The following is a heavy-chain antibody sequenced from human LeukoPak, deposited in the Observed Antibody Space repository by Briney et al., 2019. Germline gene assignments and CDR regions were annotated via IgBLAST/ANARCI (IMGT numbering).Heavy chain of an antibody. Sequence: SETLSLTCAVYGGSFSGYYWSWIRQPPGKGLEWIGEINHSGSTNYNPSLKSRVTISVDTSKNQFSLKLSSVTAADTAVYYCAGGAKWYYYGSGSYYKADNWFDPWGQGTLVTVSS. D-gene: IGHD3-10*01. CDR1: GGSFSGYY. J-gene: IGHJ5*02. V-gene: IGHV4-34*01. CDR3: AGGAKWYYYGSGSYYKADNWFDP. CDR2: INHSGST.